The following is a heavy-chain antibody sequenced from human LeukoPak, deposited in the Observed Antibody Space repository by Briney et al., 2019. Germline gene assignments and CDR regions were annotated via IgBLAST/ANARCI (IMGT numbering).Heavy chain of an antibody. V-gene: IGHV3-23*01. Sequence: GGSLRLSCAASKFSFSTFAMSWVRQAPGKGLEWVAGVSGSGRFTYYADSVKGRFTISRDNFNNTLYLQMNSLRAEDTAVYYCAKDHFLTAVVRCAEYFQYWGQGTLVTVSS. CDR3: AKDHFLTAVVRCAEYFQY. J-gene: IGHJ1*01. D-gene: IGHD6-19*01. CDR1: KFSFSTFA. CDR2: VSGSGRFT.